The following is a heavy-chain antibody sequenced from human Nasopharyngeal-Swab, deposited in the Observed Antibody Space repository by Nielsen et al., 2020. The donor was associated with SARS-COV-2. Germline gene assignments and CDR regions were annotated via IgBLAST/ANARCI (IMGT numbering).Heavy chain of an antibody. CDR3: ARVLGSIVVVPAAMPVYAFDI. D-gene: IGHD2-2*01. J-gene: IGHJ3*02. V-gene: IGHV4-59*13. CDR2: IYYSGST. Sequence: PGKGLEWIGYIYYSGSTNYNPSPKSRVTISVDTSKNQFSLKLSSVTAADTAVYYCARVLGSIVVVPAAMPVYAFDIWGQGTMVTVSS.